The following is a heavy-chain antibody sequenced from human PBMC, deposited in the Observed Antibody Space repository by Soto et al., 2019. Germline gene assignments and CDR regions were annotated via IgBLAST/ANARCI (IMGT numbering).Heavy chain of an antibody. V-gene: IGHV4-59*02. CDR1: GASVSHGY. J-gene: IGHJ5*02. D-gene: IGHD3-22*01. CDR2: MYFGGSF. Sequence: QMQLQASGPGLVKPSETLSLTCNVSGASVSHGYWSWIRQPPGKGLEWIGFMYFGGSFNYNPSLTSRAAPSVETSKNQFSMKLTSVTASDTAVYYCARSYDDSTGFAVDPWGQGTLVTVSS. CDR3: ARSYDDSTGFAVDP.